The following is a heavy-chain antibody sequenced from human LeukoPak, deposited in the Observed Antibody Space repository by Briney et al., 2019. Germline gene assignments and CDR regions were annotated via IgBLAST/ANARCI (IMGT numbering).Heavy chain of an antibody. D-gene: IGHD3-16*01. V-gene: IGHV1-18*01. CDR1: GYTFTSYG. CDR2: ISTYSGDT. Sequence: ASVKVSCKASGYTFTSYGISWVRQAPGQGLEWMGWISTYSGDTNYAQKLQGRVTMTTDIATSTAYMELRSLRSDDTAVYYCAREGLGELTLDYWGQGTLVTVSS. J-gene: IGHJ4*02. CDR3: AREGLGELTLDY.